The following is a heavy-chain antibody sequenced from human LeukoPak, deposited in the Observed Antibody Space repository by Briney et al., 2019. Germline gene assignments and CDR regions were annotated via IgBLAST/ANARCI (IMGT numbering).Heavy chain of an antibody. Sequence: GESLKISCKISGYRLTSNWIGWVRQVPGKGLEWMGLIYPGYSDAKYSPSFQGQVTFSVDASISTAYLQLSGLRASDTAIYYCVRFALSSSLDHWGQGTLVTVSS. V-gene: IGHV5-51*01. CDR1: GYRLTSNW. CDR3: VRFALSSSLDH. D-gene: IGHD6-13*01. CDR2: IYPGYSDA. J-gene: IGHJ5*02.